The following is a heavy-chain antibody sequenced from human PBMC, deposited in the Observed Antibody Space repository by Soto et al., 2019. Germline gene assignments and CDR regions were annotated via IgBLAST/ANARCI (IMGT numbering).Heavy chain of an antibody. CDR1: GYNFANDW. Sequence: GESLKISCKGSGYNFANDWIDWVRQMPGKGLEWMGIIYPGNSDTRYSPSFQGQVTISADTSISTAYLEWSSLKASDTAIYYCARHVYYDVLKKNYWGQGTLVTVSS. J-gene: IGHJ4*02. V-gene: IGHV5-51*01. D-gene: IGHD3-9*01. CDR3: ARHVYYDVLKKNY. CDR2: IYPGNSDT.